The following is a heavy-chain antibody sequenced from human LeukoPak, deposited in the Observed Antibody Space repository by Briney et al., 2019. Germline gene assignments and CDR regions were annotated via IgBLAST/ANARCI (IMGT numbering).Heavy chain of an antibody. D-gene: IGHD3-22*01. V-gene: IGHV4-4*07. CDR1: GGSISSYY. Sequence: PSETLSLTCTVSGGSISSYYWSWIRQPAGKGLEWIGRIYTSGSTNYNPSLKSRVTISVDTSKNQFSLKLSSVTAADTAVYYCARADLGRDSSGYYYYYGMDVWGQGTTVTVSS. CDR2: IYTSGST. J-gene: IGHJ6*02. CDR3: ARADLGRDSSGYYYYYGMDV.